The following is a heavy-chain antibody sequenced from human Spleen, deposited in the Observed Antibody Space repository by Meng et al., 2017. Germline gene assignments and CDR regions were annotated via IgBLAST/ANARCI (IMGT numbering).Heavy chain of an antibody. V-gene: IGHV1-69*13. J-gene: IGHJ4*02. CDR3: ARKAGNCVSTTCYSLDF. CDR1: GGTFSNYV. D-gene: IGHD2-2*01. Sequence: SVKVSCKALGGTFSNYVIGWVRQAPGQGLEWMGGINAVFGTTNYAQKFHNRVTITSDESTSTVYMELTRLTSEDTAVYFCARKAGNCVSTTCYSLDFWGQGTLVTVSS. CDR2: INAVFGTT.